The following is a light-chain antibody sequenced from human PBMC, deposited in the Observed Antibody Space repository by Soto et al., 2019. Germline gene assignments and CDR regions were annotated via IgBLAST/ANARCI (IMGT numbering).Light chain of an antibody. Sequence: DFVMTQSPLSLPVTPGEPASISCRSSQSLLHSNGYNYLDWYLQKPGQSPHLLIYVGSNRASGFPDRCSGSGSGTDFTLKISRVEAEDVGVYYCMQALPFPGFIFGPGTKVDIK. J-gene: IGKJ3*01. CDR3: MQALPFPGFI. V-gene: IGKV2-28*01. CDR1: QSLLHSNGYNY. CDR2: VGS.